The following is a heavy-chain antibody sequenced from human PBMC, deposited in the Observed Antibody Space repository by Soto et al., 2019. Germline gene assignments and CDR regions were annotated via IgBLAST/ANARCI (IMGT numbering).Heavy chain of an antibody. CDR1: GFTFSSYG. D-gene: IGHD1-26*01. V-gene: IGHV3-33*01. CDR3: ARGGEWEHPELDY. Sequence: QVQLVESGGGVVQPGRSLRLSCAASGFTFSSYGMHWVRQAPGKGLEWVAVIWYDGSNKNYADSVKGRFTISRDNSKNTLYLQMNSLRADDTAVYYCARGGEWEHPELDYWGQGTLVTVSS. CDR2: IWYDGSNK. J-gene: IGHJ4*02.